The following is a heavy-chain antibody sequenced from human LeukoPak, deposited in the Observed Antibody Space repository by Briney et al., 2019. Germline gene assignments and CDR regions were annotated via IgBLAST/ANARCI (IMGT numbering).Heavy chain of an antibody. Sequence: GGSLRLSCAASGFTFSSYEMNWVRQAPGKGLEWVSSISDTSDISYADSVKGRFTVSRDNAKNSVFLQMNSLRLEDTAVYYCARDRGARGRGLAWGQGTLVSVSS. V-gene: IGHV3-21*06. CDR1: GFTFSSYE. CDR3: ARDRGARGRGLA. J-gene: IGHJ4*02. CDR2: ISDTSDI. D-gene: IGHD3-10*01.